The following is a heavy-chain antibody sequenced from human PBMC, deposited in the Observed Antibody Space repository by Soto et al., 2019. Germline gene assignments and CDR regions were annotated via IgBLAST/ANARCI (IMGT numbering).Heavy chain of an antibody. CDR1: GGTFSSYA. Sequence: SVKVSCKASGGTFSSYAISWVRQAPGQGLEWMGGIIPIFGTANYAQKFQGRVTITADESTSTAYMELSSLRSEDTAVYYCARGGVVVPAAIRPHYFDYWGQGTLVTVSS. V-gene: IGHV1-69*13. J-gene: IGHJ4*02. CDR3: ARGGVVVPAAIRPHYFDY. D-gene: IGHD2-2*02. CDR2: IIPIFGTA.